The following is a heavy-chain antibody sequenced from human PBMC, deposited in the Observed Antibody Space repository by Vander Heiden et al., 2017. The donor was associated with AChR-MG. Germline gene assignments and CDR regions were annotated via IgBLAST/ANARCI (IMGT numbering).Heavy chain of an antibody. CDR2: IGSSGSTI. J-gene: IGHJ6*02. CDR1: GFTFSDYY. D-gene: IGHD1-26*01. V-gene: IGHV3-11*01. CDR3: AGSGSYYVNYYYYGMDV. Sequence: QVQLVESGGGLVKPGGSLRLSCAASGFTFSDYYMSWIRQAPGKGLEWVSYIGSSGSTIYYADSVKGRFTISRDNAKNSLYLQMNSLRAEDTAVYYCAGSGSYYVNYYYYGMDVWGQGTTVTVSS.